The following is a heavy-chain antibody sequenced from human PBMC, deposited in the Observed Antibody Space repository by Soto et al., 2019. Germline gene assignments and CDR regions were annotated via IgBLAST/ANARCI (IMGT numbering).Heavy chain of an antibody. CDR3: ARDAGGKRRAFDI. CDR2: IYYSGST. D-gene: IGHD2-15*01. J-gene: IGHJ3*02. V-gene: IGHV4-31*03. Sequence: QVQLQESGPGLVKPSQTLSLTCTVSGGSISSGGYYWSWIRQHPGKGLEWIGYIYYSGSTYYNPSLKLRSTISVDTSKNQFSLKLSSVTAADTAVYYCARDAGGKRRAFDIWGQGTMVTVSS. CDR1: GGSISSGGYY.